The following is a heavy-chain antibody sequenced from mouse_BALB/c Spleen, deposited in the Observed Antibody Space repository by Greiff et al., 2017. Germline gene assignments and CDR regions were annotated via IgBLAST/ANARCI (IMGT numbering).Heavy chain of an antibody. CDR3: ARRNYDYDGGYAMDY. V-gene: IGHV14-1*02. CDR1: GFNIKDYY. Sequence: VQLQQSGAELVRPGALVKLSCKASGFNIKDYYMHWVKQRPEQGLEWIGWIDPENGNTIYDPKFQGKASITADTSSNTAYLQLSILTSEDTAVYYCARRNYDYDGGYAMDYWGQGTSVTVSS. CDR2: IDPENGNT. D-gene: IGHD2-4*01. J-gene: IGHJ4*01.